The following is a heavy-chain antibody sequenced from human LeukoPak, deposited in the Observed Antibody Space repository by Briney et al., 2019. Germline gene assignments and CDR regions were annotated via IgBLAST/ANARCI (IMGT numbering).Heavy chain of an antibody. D-gene: IGHD3-3*01. Sequence: ASVKVSCKTSGYSFTDYYIHWVRQAPGQGLEWMGWINTKSGRTSSARKFQGRVTMTRDPSITTVYMDMAWLTSDDTAIYFCARADFIDAGPYLIGPWGQGALVTVSS. CDR1: GYSFTDYY. CDR2: INTKSGRT. CDR3: ARADFIDAGPYLIGP. V-gene: IGHV1-2*02. J-gene: IGHJ5*02.